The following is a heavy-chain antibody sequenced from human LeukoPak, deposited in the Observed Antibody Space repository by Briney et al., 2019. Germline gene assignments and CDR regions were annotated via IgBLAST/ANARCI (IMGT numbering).Heavy chain of an antibody. D-gene: IGHD3-9*01. Sequence: SVKVSCKASGGTFSRYAISWVRQAPGQGLEWMGGIIPIFGTANHAQKFQGRVTITADESTSTAYMELSSLRSEDTAVYYCARLPLTGYSRGYYYGMDVWGQGTTVTVSS. J-gene: IGHJ6*02. V-gene: IGHV1-69*13. CDR3: ARLPLTGYSRGYYYGMDV. CDR1: GGTFSRYA. CDR2: IIPIFGTA.